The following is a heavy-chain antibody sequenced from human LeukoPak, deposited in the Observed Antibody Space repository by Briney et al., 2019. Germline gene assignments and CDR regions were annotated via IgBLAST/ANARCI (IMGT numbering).Heavy chain of an antibody. D-gene: IGHD3-10*01. J-gene: IGHJ3*02. Sequence: ASVTVSCKASGYTFTGYYMHWVQQAPGQGLEWMGWINPNSGGTNYAQKFQGRVTMTRDTSISTAHVELSRLRSDDTAVYYCAWGSGSYDNAFDIWGQGTMVTVSS. CDR2: INPNSGGT. CDR3: AWGSGSYDNAFDI. V-gene: IGHV1-2*02. CDR1: GYTFTGYY.